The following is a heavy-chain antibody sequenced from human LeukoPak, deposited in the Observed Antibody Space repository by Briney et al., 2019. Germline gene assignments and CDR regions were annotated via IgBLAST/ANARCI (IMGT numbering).Heavy chain of an antibody. Sequence: GGSLSLSCAASGFTFSSNWMSWVRQAPGKGLEWVANIKQDGSEKYYVDSVKGRFTISRDNAKNSLYLQMSSLRAEDTAVYYCARGGSRYDYWGQGTLVTVSS. CDR2: IKQDGSEK. J-gene: IGHJ4*02. V-gene: IGHV3-7*03. D-gene: IGHD3-16*01. CDR1: GFTFSSNW. CDR3: ARGGSRYDY.